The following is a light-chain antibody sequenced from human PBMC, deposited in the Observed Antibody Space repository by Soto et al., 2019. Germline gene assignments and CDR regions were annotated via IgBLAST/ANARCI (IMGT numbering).Light chain of an antibody. CDR2: GAS. Sequence: EIVLTQSPGTLSLSPGERATLSCRASQSVSSSYLAWYQQKPGQAPRLLIYGASSRATGIPDRFSGSGSGKDFALSFSRLEPEDFAVYHCQQYGRSPYTFGQGTKLEIK. CDR1: QSVSSSY. V-gene: IGKV3-20*01. CDR3: QQYGRSPYT. J-gene: IGKJ2*01.